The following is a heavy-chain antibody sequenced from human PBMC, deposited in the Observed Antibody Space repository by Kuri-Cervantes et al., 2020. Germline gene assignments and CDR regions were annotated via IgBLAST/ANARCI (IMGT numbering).Heavy chain of an antibody. Sequence: GESLKISCAASGFPLSDAWMSWVRQAPGKGLEWVGRILSKTNGETTDYAAPVKGRFTISRDDSKNMLYLQMNSLKTEDTAMYYCTTSIAAAGIEYYYHMDVWGRGTTVTVSS. CDR1: GFPLSDAW. D-gene: IGHD6-13*01. CDR3: TTSIAAAGIEYYYHMDV. J-gene: IGHJ6*03. V-gene: IGHV3-15*01. CDR2: ILSKTNGETT.